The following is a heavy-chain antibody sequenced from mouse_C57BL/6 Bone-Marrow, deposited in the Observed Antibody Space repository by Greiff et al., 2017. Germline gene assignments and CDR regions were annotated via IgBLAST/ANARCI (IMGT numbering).Heavy chain of an antibody. CDR2: INPNNGGT. J-gene: IGHJ3*01. Sequence: SGPELVKPGASVKIPCKASGYTFTDYNMDWVKQSHGKSLEWIGDINPNNGGTIYNQKFKGKATLTVDKSSSTAYMELRSLTSEDTAVYYCARRLDSSGYGWFAYWGQGTLVTVSA. CDR3: ARRLDSSGYGWFAY. V-gene: IGHV1-18*01. D-gene: IGHD3-2*02. CDR1: GYTFTDYN.